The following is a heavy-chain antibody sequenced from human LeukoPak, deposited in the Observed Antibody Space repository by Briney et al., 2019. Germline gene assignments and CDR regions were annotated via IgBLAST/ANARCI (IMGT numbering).Heavy chain of an antibody. CDR3: AGGLDDSSGYFSGGHFDY. D-gene: IGHD3-22*01. V-gene: IGHV4-4*07. Sequence: SETLSLTCTVSGGSISSYYWSWIRQPAGKGLEWIGRIYTSGSTNYNPSLKSRVTMSVDTSKNQFSLKLSSVTAADTAVYYCAGGLDDSSGYFSGGHFDYWGQGTLVTVSS. CDR2: IYTSGST. CDR1: GGSISSYY. J-gene: IGHJ4*02.